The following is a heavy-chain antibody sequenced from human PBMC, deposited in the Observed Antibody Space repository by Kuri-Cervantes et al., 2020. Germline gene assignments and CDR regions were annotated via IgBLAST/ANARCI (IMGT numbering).Heavy chain of an antibody. D-gene: IGHD5-18*01. V-gene: IGHV3-30*02. Sequence: LSLTGAASGFMFNNYGMHWVRQAPGKGQEWVALIQYDGNNKFYADSVRGRFTIARDNSKGTVYLQMSSLRPEDTAVYHRAKEIRDTDMAYNWLFDSWGQGTLVTVSS. CDR2: IQYDGNNK. CDR1: GFMFNNYG. J-gene: IGHJ4*02. CDR3: AKEIRDTDMAYNWLFDS.